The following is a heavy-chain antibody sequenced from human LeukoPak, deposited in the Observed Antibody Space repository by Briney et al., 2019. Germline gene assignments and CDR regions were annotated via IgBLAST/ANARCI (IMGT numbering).Heavy chain of an antibody. CDR1: GGSISSYY. V-gene: IGHV4-59*08. CDR2: IYYNGNT. CDR3: ARYRVVGGIRSGYFDY. Sequence: PSETLSLTCTVSGGSISSYYWSWIRQPPGKGLEWIGYIYYNGNTNYNPSLKSRVTISVDTSKNQFSLKLSSVTAADTAVYYCARYRVVGGIRSGYFDYWGQGTLVTVSS. J-gene: IGHJ4*02. D-gene: IGHD1-26*01.